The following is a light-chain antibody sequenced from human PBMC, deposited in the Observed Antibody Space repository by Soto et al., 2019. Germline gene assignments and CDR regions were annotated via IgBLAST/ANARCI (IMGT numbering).Light chain of an antibody. V-gene: IGLV2-14*01. CDR3: SSYTSSSTLEV. CDR1: SSDVGGYNY. J-gene: IGLJ1*01. Sequence: QSALTQPASVSGSPGQSITISCTGTSSDVGGYNYVSWYQQHPGKAPKLMIYDVSNRPSGVSNRFSGSKSGNTASLTISGLRAEAEADYYCSSYTSSSTLEVFGPGTKLTVL. CDR2: DVS.